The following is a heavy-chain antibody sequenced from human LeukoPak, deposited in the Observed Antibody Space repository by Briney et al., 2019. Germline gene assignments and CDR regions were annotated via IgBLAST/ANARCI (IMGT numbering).Heavy chain of an antibody. V-gene: IGHV1-18*01. CDR3: ARDLIAAAGTDYFDY. J-gene: IGHJ4*02. D-gene: IGHD6-13*01. CDR2: ISAYNGNT. CDR1: GYTFTSYG. Sequence: VASVKVSCKASGYTFTSYGISWVRQAPGQGLEWMGWISAYNGNTNYAQKLQGRVTMTTDTSTSTAYMELRSLRSDDTAVYYCARDLIAAAGTDYFDYWGQGTLVTVSS.